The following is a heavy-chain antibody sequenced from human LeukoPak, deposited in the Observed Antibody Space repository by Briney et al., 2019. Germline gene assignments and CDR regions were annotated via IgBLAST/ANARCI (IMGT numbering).Heavy chain of an antibody. CDR1: GGSFSGYY. CDR2: INHSGSP. J-gene: IGHJ5*02. V-gene: IGHV4-34*01. Sequence: SETLSLTCAVYGGSFSGYYWSWIRQPPGKGLEWIGEINHSGSPNYNPSLKGRVTISVDTSKNQFSLKLSSVTAADTAVYYCARGGVFDVVVPAANRTNWFDPWGQGTLVSVSS. CDR3: ARGGVFDVVVPAANRTNWFDP. D-gene: IGHD2-2*01.